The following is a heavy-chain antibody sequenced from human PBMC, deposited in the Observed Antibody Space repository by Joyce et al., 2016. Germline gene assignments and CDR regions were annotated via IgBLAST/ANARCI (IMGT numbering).Heavy chain of an antibody. Sequence: QVQLQESGPGLVKPSQTLSHICTVSGGSINNNNYYWSWIRQPAGKGLEWIGRIHVSGSTTYTPSLKSRVTISIDTPKKQTSLKVTSVTAADTAVYYCAREAVYKTYYYGMDVWGQGTTVTVSS. J-gene: IGHJ6*02. D-gene: IGHD1-14*01. CDR2: IHVSGST. CDR1: GGSINNNNYY. CDR3: AREAVYKTYYYGMDV. V-gene: IGHV4-61*02.